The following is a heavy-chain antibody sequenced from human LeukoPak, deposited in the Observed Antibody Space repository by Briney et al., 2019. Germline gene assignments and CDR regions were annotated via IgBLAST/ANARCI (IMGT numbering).Heavy chain of an antibody. CDR1: GGSISSYY. CDR3: ARARGYFDY. CDR2: IYYSGST. V-gene: IGHV4-59*01. J-gene: IGHJ4*02. Sequence: SETLSLTCTVSGGSISSYYWSWIRQPPGKGLEWIGYIYYSGSTNYNPSLKSRVTISVDTSKNQFSLKLSSVTAADTAVYYCARARGYFDYWGQGTLVTVSS.